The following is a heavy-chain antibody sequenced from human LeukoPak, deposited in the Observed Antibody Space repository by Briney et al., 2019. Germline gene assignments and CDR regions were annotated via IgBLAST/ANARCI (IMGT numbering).Heavy chain of an antibody. D-gene: IGHD3-10*01. Sequence: GGSLRLSCAASGFTFSSYGMHWVRQAPGKGLEWVAVISYDGSNKYYADSVKGRFTISRDNSKNTLYLQTNSLRAEDTAVYYCAKDEVLLWFGELDYWGQGTLVTVSS. J-gene: IGHJ4*02. CDR1: GFTFSSYG. V-gene: IGHV3-30*18. CDR2: ISYDGSNK. CDR3: AKDEVLLWFGELDY.